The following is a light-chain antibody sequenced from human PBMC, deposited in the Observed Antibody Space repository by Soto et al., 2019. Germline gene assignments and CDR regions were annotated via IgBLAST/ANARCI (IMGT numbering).Light chain of an antibody. Sequence: QCVRTQPASVSGSPGQAITISCTGTSSDVGGYNYVSWYQQHPGKAPKLMIYDVSNRPSGVSNRFSGSKSGNTASLTISGLQAEDEADYYCSSYTSSSTGVFGTGTKVTVL. J-gene: IGLJ1*01. CDR3: SSYTSSSTGV. CDR1: SSDVGGYNY. V-gene: IGLV2-14*01. CDR2: DVS.